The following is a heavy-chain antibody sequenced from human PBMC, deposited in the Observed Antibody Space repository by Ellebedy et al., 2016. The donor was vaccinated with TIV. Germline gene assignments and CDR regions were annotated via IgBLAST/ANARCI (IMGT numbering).Heavy chain of an antibody. Sequence: AASVKVSCKASGYTFTGYYIYWVRQAPGQGLEWVGWVYPKSGGTKYAQRFQGRVTMTRDTSISTAYMELTRLRSVDTAVYYCARASGYYGARFDYWGQGTLVTVSS. CDR3: ARASGYYGARFDY. CDR1: GYTFTGYY. CDR2: VYPKSGGT. D-gene: IGHD3-22*01. V-gene: IGHV1-2*02. J-gene: IGHJ4*02.